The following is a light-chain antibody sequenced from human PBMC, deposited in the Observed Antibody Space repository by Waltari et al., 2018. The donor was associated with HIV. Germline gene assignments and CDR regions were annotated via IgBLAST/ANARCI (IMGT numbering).Light chain of an antibody. CDR1: ALPKQY. J-gene: IGLJ3*02. V-gene: IGLV3-25*03. CDR3: QSADSSGTYVV. Sequence: SYELTQPPSVSVSPGQTARITCSGDALPKQYAYWYRQRPGQAPVLVIYKDRERPAWIPERLSGSSSGTTVTLTIIGVQAEDEADYYCQSADSSGTYVVFGGGTKLTVL. CDR2: KDR.